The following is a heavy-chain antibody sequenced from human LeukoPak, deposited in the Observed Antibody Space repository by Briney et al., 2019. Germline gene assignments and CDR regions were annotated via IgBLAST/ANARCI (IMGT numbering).Heavy chain of an antibody. D-gene: IGHD2-2*01. V-gene: IGHV5-51*01. CDR1: GYSFTSYW. CDR2: IYPGDSDT. CDR3: ARASVGVVVPVTNWFDP. Sequence: GESLKISCKGSGYSFTSYWIGWVRQMPGKGLEWMGIIYPGDSDTRYSPSFQGQVSISADKSISTAYLQWSSLKASDTAMYYCARASVGVVVPVTNWFDPWGQGTLVTVSS. J-gene: IGHJ5*02.